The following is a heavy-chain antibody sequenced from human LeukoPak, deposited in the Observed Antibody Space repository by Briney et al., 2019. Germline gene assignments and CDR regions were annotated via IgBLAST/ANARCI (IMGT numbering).Heavy chain of an antibody. CDR3: ARDSSYGLFDY. V-gene: IGHV3-48*01. J-gene: IGHJ4*02. CDR1: GFTFSSYS. Sequence: GGSLRLSCAASGFTFSSYSMNWVRQAPGKGLEWVSYISSSSSTIYYADSVKGRFTISRDNAKNSLYLQMNSLRAEDTAVYYCARDSSYGLFDYWGQGTLVTVSS. CDR2: ISSSSSTI. D-gene: IGHD1-26*01.